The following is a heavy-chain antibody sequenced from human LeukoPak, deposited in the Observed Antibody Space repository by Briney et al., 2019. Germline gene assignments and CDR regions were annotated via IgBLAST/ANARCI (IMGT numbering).Heavy chain of an antibody. CDR3: AKDPNYRSSLYYFDY. CDR2: ISGNGGST. V-gene: IGHV3-23*01. Sequence: GGSLRLSCAASGFTSSSYAMSWVRQAPGKGLEWVSIISGNGGSTYYADSVKGRFTISRDHSKNTLYLQMNSLRAEDTAVYYCAKDPNYRSSLYYFDYWGQGTLVTVSS. J-gene: IGHJ4*02. D-gene: IGHD6-13*01. CDR1: GFTSSSYA.